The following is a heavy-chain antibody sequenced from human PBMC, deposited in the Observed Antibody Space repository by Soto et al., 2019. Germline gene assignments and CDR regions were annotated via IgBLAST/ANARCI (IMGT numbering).Heavy chain of an antibody. CDR2: ISYDGNNK. CDR3: VAGHYGSGSYADY. J-gene: IGHJ4*02. V-gene: IGHV3-30*04. D-gene: IGHD3-10*01. Sequence: QVQLAESGGGVVQPGRSLRLSCAASGFTFSSCAMHWVRQAPGKGLEWVAVISYDGNNKYYADSVKGRFTISRDNSENTLYLQMNSLRAEDTAVYYGVAGHYGSGSYADYWGKGTLVTVSS. CDR1: GFTFSSCA.